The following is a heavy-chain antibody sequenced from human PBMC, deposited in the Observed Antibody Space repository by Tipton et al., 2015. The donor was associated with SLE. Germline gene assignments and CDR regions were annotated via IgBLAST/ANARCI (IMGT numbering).Heavy chain of an antibody. V-gene: IGHV1-46*01. D-gene: IGHD3-10*01. CDR3: AREVGDLGQDFDY. CDR1: GYTFTNYY. J-gene: IGHJ4*02. CDR2: INPGGNT. Sequence: QVQLVQSGAEVKKPGASVKVSCKASGYTFTNYYIHWVRQAPGQGLEWMGVINPGGNTNYAQKLQGRVTMTTDTSTSTAYMELRSLRSDDTAVYYCAREVGDLGQDFDYWGQGTLVTVSS.